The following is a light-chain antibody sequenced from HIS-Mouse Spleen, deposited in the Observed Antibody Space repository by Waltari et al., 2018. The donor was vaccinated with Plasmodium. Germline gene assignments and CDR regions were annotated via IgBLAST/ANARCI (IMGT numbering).Light chain of an antibody. CDR3: QAWDSSTAV. V-gene: IGLV3-1*01. CDR2: QDS. J-gene: IGLJ3*02. Sequence: SYELTQPPSVSVSPGQTASITCSGDKLGDKYACWYQQKPGQSPALVIYQDSKRPSGIPERFSGSNSGTTATLTISGTQAMDEADDYCQAWDSSTAVFGGGTKLTVL. CDR1: KLGDKY.